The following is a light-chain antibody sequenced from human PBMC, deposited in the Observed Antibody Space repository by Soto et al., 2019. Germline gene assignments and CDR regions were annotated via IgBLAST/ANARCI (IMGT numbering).Light chain of an antibody. Sequence: QSALTQPRSVSGSPGQSVTISCTGTSSDVGGYNYVSWYQQHPGKAPKVMIYDVSKRPSGVPDRFSGSKSGNTASLTISGLQAEDEADYYCCSYAGSYTFYVVFGGGTSSPS. V-gene: IGLV2-11*01. CDR1: SSDVGGYNY. J-gene: IGLJ2*01. CDR3: CSYAGSYTFYVV. CDR2: DVS.